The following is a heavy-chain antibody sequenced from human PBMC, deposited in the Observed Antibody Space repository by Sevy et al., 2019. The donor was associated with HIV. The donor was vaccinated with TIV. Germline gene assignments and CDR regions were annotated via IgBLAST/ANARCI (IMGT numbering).Heavy chain of an antibody. CDR1: GFTFSTYG. D-gene: IGHD2-2*01. CDR2: IRLDGTIK. CDR3: AKVLHIVVVPAAIDYYYGMDV. J-gene: IGHJ6*02. Sequence: GGSLRLACAASGFTFSTYGMHWVRQAPGKGLEWVAFIRLDGTIKYYTDSVKGRSTISRDNSKNTLYLQMNSLRAEDTAVYFCAKVLHIVVVPAAIDYYYGMDVWAQGTTVTVSS. V-gene: IGHV3-30*02.